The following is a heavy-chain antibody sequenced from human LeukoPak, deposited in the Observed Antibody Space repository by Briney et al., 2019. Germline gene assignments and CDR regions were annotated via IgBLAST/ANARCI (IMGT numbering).Heavy chain of an antibody. Sequence: PGGSLRPSCAASGFTFSSYSMNWVRQAPGKGLEWVSSISSSSSYIYYADSVKGRFTISRDNAKNSLYLQMNSLRAEDTAVYYCARDFHQLGGVWGQGTLVTVSS. CDR3: ARDFHQLGGV. D-gene: IGHD2-2*01. CDR1: GFTFSSYS. V-gene: IGHV3-21*01. CDR2: ISSSSSYI. J-gene: IGHJ4*02.